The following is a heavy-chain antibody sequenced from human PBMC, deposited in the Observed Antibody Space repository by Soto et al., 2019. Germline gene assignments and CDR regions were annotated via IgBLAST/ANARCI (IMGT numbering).Heavy chain of an antibody. J-gene: IGHJ4*02. CDR2: INHSGST. Sequence: SETLSLTCAVYGGSFSGYYWSWIRQPPGKGLDWIGEINHSGSTNYNPSLKSRVTISVDTSKNQFSLKLSSVTAADTAVYYCARGEPKYCSGGSCYSDRIDYWGQGTLVTVSS. CDR3: ARGEPKYCSGGSCYSDRIDY. CDR1: GGSFSGYY. D-gene: IGHD2-15*01. V-gene: IGHV4-34*01.